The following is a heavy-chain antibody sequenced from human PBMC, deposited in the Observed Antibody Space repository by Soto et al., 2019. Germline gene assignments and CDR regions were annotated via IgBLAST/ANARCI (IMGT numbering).Heavy chain of an antibody. CDR2: SRGKAYGATT. V-gene: IGHV3-49*03. D-gene: IGHD1-7*01. Sequence: GSLRLSCACSGVSFGSYDLSWFRQAPGRGLEWLGFSRGKAYGATTEYAASVRGRFTISRDDSKSVAYLQMNSLKTEDTAVYYCTRGQAGLELSPYYFDSWGHGALVTVSS. CDR3: TRGQAGLELSPYYFDS. J-gene: IGHJ4*01. CDR1: GVSFGSYD.